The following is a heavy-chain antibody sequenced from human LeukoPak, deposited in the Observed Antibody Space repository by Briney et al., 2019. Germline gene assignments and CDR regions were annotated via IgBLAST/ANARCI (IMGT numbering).Heavy chain of an antibody. CDR3: AEDVVVIVAAKPGI. V-gene: IGHV3-23*01. Sequence: GGSLRLSCAASGFTFSTYAMSWVRQAPGKGLEWVSSISGSGDSIYYVDSVKGRFTISRDNSKNMLYLQMNGLSAEDTAVYYCAEDVVVIVAAKPGIWGQGTLVTVSS. CDR1: GFTFSTYA. J-gene: IGHJ4*02. CDR2: ISGSGDSI. D-gene: IGHD2-15*01.